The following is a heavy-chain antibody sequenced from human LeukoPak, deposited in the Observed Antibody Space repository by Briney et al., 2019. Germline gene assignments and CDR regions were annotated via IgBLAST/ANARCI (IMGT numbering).Heavy chain of an antibody. CDR2: ISAQHGQT. V-gene: IGHV1-18*01. Sequence: ASVKVSCKTSGYSENFYGITWVRQVAGQGLEWMGWISAQHGQTEYAPNSQDRVTMTTDTSTSTAYMELRSLRSDDTAVYYCAGGRDYEYYYYYMDVWGKGTTVTVSS. CDR3: AGGRDYEYYYYYMDV. J-gene: IGHJ6*03. CDR1: GYSENFYG. D-gene: IGHD4-17*01.